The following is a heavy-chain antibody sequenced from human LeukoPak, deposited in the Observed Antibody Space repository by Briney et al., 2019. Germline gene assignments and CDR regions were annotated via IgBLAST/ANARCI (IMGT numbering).Heavy chain of an antibody. CDR3: ARHGHCSGGSCYLGSFDI. CDR1: GGSISSYY. D-gene: IGHD2-15*01. CDR2: IYYSGST. Sequence: SQTLFLTCTVSGGSISSYYWSWIRQPPGKGLEWIGYIYYSGSTNYNPSLKSRVTISVDTSKNQFSLKLSSVTAADTAVYYCARHGHCSGGSCYLGSFDIWGQGTMVTVSS. V-gene: IGHV4-59*08. J-gene: IGHJ3*02.